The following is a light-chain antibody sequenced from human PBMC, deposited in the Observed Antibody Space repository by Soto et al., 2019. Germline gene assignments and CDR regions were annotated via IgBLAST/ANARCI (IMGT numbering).Light chain of an antibody. Sequence: QSALTQPASVSGSPGQSITISCAGSNSDVGTYSIVSWYQQHPGKAPKLMIYEVSKRPSGVSDRFSGSKSGKTASLTISGLQAEEEADYYCCSYAGRSTYVFGPGTKVTVL. CDR3: CSYAGRSTYV. CDR2: EVS. J-gene: IGLJ1*01. CDR1: NSDVGTYSI. V-gene: IGLV2-23*02.